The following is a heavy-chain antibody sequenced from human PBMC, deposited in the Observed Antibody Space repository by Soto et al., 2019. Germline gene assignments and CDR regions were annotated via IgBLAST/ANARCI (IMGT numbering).Heavy chain of an antibody. V-gene: IGHV3-23*01. CDR2: ISGSGGST. Sequence: SGGSLRLSCAASGFTFSSYAMSWVRQAPGKGLEWVSAISGSGGSTYYADSVKGRFTISRDNSKNTLYLQMNSLRAEDTAVYYCAKDLGYCSGGSCYSSSYFDYWGQGTLVTVS. CDR3: AKDLGYCSGGSCYSSSYFDY. CDR1: GFTFSSYA. J-gene: IGHJ4*02. D-gene: IGHD2-15*01.